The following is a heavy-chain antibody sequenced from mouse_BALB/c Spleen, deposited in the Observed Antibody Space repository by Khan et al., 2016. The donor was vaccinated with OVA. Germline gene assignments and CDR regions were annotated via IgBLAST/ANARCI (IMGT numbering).Heavy chain of an antibody. CDR1: GYSITSGYY. V-gene: IGHV3-6*02. CDR3: ARDYYGRGYFDY. CDR2: ISYDGSN. Sequence: EVQLQESGPGLVKPSQSLSLTCSVTGYSITSGYYWNWIRQFPGNKLEWMGYISYDGSNNYNPSLKNRISITRDTSKNQFFLKLNSVTTGDTATYYCARDYYGRGYFDYWGQGTTLTVSS. J-gene: IGHJ2*01. D-gene: IGHD1-1*01.